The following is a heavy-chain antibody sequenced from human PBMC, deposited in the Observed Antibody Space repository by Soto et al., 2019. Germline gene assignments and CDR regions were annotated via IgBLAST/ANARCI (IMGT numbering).Heavy chain of an antibody. CDR3: ARRPAYSYYYDSSGYLDY. V-gene: IGHV4-30-4*01. CDR2: IYYSGST. CDR1: GGSISSGDYY. Sequence: SETLSLTCTVSGGSISSGDYYWSWIRQPPGKGLEWIGYIYYSGSTYYNPSLKSRVTISVDTSKNQFSLKLSSVAAADTAVYYCARRPAYSYYYDSSGYLDYWGQGTLVTVSS. D-gene: IGHD3-22*01. J-gene: IGHJ4*02.